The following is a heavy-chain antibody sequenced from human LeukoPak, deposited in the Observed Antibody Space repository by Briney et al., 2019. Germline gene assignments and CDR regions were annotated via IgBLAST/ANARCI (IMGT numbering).Heavy chain of an antibody. V-gene: IGHV4-59*01. D-gene: IGHD2-2*01. CDR1: GASITSYF. J-gene: IGHJ5*02. CDR3: ARGAITSGNYFDP. Sequence: SETLSLTCAVSGASITSYFWSWIRRPPEKGLEWIGYISHRGTTNYNPSLKSRVTISQDTSKNQLSLKVNSVTAADTAVYYCARGAITSGNYFDPWGQGTLLTVSS. CDR2: ISHRGTT.